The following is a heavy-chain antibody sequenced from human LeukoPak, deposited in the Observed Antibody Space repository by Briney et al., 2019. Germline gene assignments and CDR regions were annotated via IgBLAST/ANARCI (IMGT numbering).Heavy chain of an antibody. CDR3: ARGRYDILTGYSNAYYYYGMDV. J-gene: IGHJ6*02. D-gene: IGHD3-9*01. Sequence: GGSLRLSCAASGFTLSNCWMSWVRQAPGKGLEWVANIKQDGSEKYYVDSVKGRFTISRDNAKNSLFLQMNSLRAEDTAVYYCARGRYDILTGYSNAYYYYGMDVWGQGTTVTVSS. V-gene: IGHV3-7*01. CDR1: GFTLSNCW. CDR2: IKQDGSEK.